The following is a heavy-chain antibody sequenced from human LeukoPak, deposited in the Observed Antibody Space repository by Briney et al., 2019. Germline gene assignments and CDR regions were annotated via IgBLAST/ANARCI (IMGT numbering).Heavy chain of an antibody. CDR1: GFTFSSYS. D-gene: IGHD3-10*01. Sequence: GGSLRLSCAASGFTFSSYSMNWVRQAPGKGLEWVSSISSSSSYIYYADSVKGRFTIYRDNAKNSLYLQMNSLRAEDTAVYYCARRPGHYYGSGSYYMVGAFDIWGQGTMVTVSS. V-gene: IGHV3-21*01. CDR3: ARRPGHYYGSGSYYMVGAFDI. CDR2: ISSSSSYI. J-gene: IGHJ3*02.